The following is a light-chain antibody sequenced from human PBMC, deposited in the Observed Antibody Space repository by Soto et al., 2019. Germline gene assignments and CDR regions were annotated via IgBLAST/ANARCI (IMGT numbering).Light chain of an antibody. CDR2: DAS. CDR1: QSVSSY. Sequence: EIVLTQSPATLSLSPGEIATLSCRASQSVSSYLAWYQQKPGQAPRLLIYDASNRATGIPARFSGSGSGTDFTLTISSLEPEDFAVYYCQQRSNWPPNTFGQGTKVDIK. CDR3: QQRSNWPPNT. V-gene: IGKV3-11*01. J-gene: IGKJ2*01.